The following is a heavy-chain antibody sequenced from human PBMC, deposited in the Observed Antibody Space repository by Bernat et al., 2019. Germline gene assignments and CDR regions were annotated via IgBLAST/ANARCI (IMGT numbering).Heavy chain of an antibody. D-gene: IGHD2-15*01. V-gene: IGHV1-46*01. CDR2: INPSGGGT. CDR3: ARGRGGRGRYGMDV. J-gene: IGHJ6*02. Sequence: QVQLVQSGAEVKKPVASVKVSCKASGYTFTSYYMHWVRQAPGQGLEWMGIINPSGGGTSYAQKAQGRVTMTRATATCTVYMERSSLRSEDTAVYYCARGRGGRGRYGMDVWGQGTTVTVSS. CDR1: GYTFTSYY.